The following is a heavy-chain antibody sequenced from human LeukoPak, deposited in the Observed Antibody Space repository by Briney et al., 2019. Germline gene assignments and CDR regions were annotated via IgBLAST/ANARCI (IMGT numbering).Heavy chain of an antibody. Sequence: ASVKVSCKASGYTFTGYYMHWVRQAPGQGLEWMGWINPNSGGTNYAQKFQGRVTMTRDTSISTAYMELSRLRSDDTAVYYCATPETIVGAAGWSWGQGTLVTVSS. CDR1: GYTFTGYY. CDR3: ATPETIVGAAGWS. V-gene: IGHV1-2*02. CDR2: INPNSGGT. D-gene: IGHD1-26*01. J-gene: IGHJ5*02.